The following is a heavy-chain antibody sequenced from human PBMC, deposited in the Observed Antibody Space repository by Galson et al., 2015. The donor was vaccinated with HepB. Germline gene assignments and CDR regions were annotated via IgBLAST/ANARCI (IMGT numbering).Heavy chain of an antibody. CDR1: GYTFTSYY. CDR3: ARENRDDSSGYYYSY. Sequence: SVKVPCKASGYTFTSYYMHWVRQAPGQGLEWMGIINPSGGSTSYAQKFQGRVTMTRDTSTSTVYMELSSLRSEDTAVYYCARENRDDSSGYYYSYWGQGTLVTVSS. J-gene: IGHJ4*02. CDR2: INPSGGST. D-gene: IGHD3-22*01. V-gene: IGHV1-46*01.